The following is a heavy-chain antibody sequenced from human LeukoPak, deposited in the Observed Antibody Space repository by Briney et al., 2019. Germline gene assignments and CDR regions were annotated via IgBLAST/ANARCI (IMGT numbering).Heavy chain of an antibody. CDR3: ARFTIFGLYYFDS. D-gene: IGHD3-3*01. V-gene: IGHV4-59*01. J-gene: IGHJ4*02. CDR1: GGSISSYY. CDR2: IYYGGST. Sequence: SETLSLTCTVSGGSISSYYWSWIRQPPGKGLEWIGYIYYGGSTNYKPSLKGRVTISVDTSKNQFSLKLTSVTAADTAVYYCARFTIFGLYYFDSWGQGTLVTVSS.